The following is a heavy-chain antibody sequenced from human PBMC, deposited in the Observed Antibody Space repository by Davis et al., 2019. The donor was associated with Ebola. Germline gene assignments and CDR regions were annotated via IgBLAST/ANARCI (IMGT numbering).Heavy chain of an antibody. CDR1: GYTFTSHD. CDR3: ARDTLRWSYGMDV. J-gene: IGHJ6*02. D-gene: IGHD3-10*01. V-gene: IGHV1-18*01. Sequence: ASVKVSCKASGYTFTSHDINWVRQAPGQGLEWMGWINPHNGNTHYAQNVQGRLTMTTDISTSTAYMELRSLRSDDAAVYYCARDTLRWSYGMDVWGQGTTVTVSS. CDR2: INPHNGNT.